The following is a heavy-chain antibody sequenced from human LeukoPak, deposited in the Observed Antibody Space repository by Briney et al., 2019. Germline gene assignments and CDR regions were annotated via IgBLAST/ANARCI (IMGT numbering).Heavy chain of an antibody. CDR2: ISYDGSNK. D-gene: IGHD6-19*01. CDR3: ASEGIAVAGPRVDY. Sequence: GGSLRLSCAASGFTFSSYGMHWVRQAPGKGLEWVAVISYDGSNKYYADSVKGRFTISRDNSKNTLYLQMNSLRAEDTAVYYCASEGIAVAGPRVDYWGQGTLVTVSP. V-gene: IGHV3-30*03. CDR1: GFTFSSYG. J-gene: IGHJ4*02.